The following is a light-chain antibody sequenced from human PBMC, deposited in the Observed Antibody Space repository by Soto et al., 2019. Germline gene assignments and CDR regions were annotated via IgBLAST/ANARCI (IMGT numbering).Light chain of an antibody. CDR3: QKYSSPPYT. CDR2: TAS. Sequence: DIQMTQSPSSLSASVGDRVTITCRASQGIRIYLAWYQQKPGKVPKLLISTASTRQSGVPSRFSGSGYGTDFTLIISNLQPEDVATYYCQKYSSPPYTFGQGTKVEIK. J-gene: IGKJ2*01. V-gene: IGKV1-27*01. CDR1: QGIRIY.